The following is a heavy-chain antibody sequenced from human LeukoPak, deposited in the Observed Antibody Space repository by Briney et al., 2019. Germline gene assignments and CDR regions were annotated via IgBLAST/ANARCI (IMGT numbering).Heavy chain of an antibody. CDR3: ATGISPDGYYYYYYMDV. V-gene: IGHV1-24*01. Sequence: GASVKVSCKVSGYTLTELSMHWVRQAPGKGLEWMGGFDPEDGETIYAQKFQGRVTMTEDTSTNTAYMELSSLRSEDTAVYYCATGISPDGYYYYYYMDVWGKGTTVTVSS. J-gene: IGHJ6*03. CDR1: GYTLTELS. CDR2: FDPEDGET. D-gene: IGHD5-24*01.